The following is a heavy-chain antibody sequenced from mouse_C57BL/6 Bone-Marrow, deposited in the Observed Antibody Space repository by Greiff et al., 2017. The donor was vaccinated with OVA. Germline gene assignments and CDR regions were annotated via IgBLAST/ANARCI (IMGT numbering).Heavy chain of an antibody. D-gene: IGHD1-1*01. J-gene: IGHJ3*01. Sequence: EVQRVESGGDLVKPGGSLKLSCAASGFTFSSYGMSWVRQTPDKRLEWVATISSGGSYTYYPDSVKGRFTISRDNAKNTLYLQMSSLKSEDTAMYYYARGDYGSRHPVAYWGQGTLVTVSA. CDR2: ISSGGSYT. CDR3: ARGDYGSRHPVAY. CDR1: GFTFSSYG. V-gene: IGHV5-6*01.